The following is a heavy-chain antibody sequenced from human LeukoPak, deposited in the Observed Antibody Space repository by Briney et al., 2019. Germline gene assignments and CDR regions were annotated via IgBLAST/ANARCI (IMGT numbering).Heavy chain of an antibody. J-gene: IGHJ3*02. V-gene: IGHV3-74*01. CDR2: INNAGRET. CDR3: VRGSFGPDI. D-gene: IGHD3/OR15-3a*01. Sequence: GGSLRLSCGASGFTFSTYAMSWVRQAPGKGLVWVSRINNAGRETAYADTVKGRFTISRDNAKNTLYLQMNSLRAEDTAVYYCVRGSFGPDIWGQGTMVTVSS. CDR1: GFTFSTYA.